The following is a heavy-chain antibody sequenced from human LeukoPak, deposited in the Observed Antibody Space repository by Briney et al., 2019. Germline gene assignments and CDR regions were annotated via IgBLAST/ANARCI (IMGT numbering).Heavy chain of an antibody. CDR3: ARAREHGGGSYFDY. CDR2: ISYDGSNK. J-gene: IGHJ4*02. Sequence: GGSLRLSCAASGFTFSSYAMHWVRQAPGKGLEWVAVISYDGSNKYYADSVKGRFTISRDNSKNTLYLQMNSLRAEDTAVYYCARAREHGGGSYFDYWGQGTLVTASS. CDR1: GFTFSSYA. D-gene: IGHD2-15*01. V-gene: IGHV3-30-3*01.